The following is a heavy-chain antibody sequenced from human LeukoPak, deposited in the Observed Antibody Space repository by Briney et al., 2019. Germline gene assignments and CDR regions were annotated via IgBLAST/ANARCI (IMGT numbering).Heavy chain of an antibody. CDR3: ARGLGRYAIAAGPH. Sequence: ASVKVSCKASGYTFTGYYMHWVRQATGQGLEWMGWMNPNSGNTGYAQKFQGRVTMTRNTSISTAYMELSSLRSEDTAVYYCARGLGRYAIAAGPHWGQGTLVTVSS. D-gene: IGHD6-13*01. J-gene: IGHJ4*02. CDR2: MNPNSGNT. V-gene: IGHV1-8*02. CDR1: GYTFTGYY.